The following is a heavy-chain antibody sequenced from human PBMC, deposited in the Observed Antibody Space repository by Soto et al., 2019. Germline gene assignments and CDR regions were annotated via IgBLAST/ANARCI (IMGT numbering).Heavy chain of an antibody. Sequence: PVGSLRLSCAASGFTCISYSMNRVRQAPGKGLEWVSYISSSSSTIYYADSVKGRFTISRDNAKNSLYLQMNSLRDEDTAVYYCARRPYYYDSSGYYLVDYWGQGTLVTVSS. J-gene: IGHJ4*02. CDR1: GFTCISYS. CDR3: ARRPYYYDSSGYYLVDY. D-gene: IGHD3-22*01. CDR2: ISSSSSTI. V-gene: IGHV3-48*02.